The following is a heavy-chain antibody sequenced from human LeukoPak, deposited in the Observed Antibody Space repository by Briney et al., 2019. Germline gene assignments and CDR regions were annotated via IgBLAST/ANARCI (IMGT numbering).Heavy chain of an antibody. V-gene: IGHV1-8*02. D-gene: IGHD6-13*01. CDR1: GYTFTNYD. CDR3: ARRAAAGYYYYYYMDV. J-gene: IGHJ6*03. Sequence: ASVKVSCXASGYTFTNYDINWVRQATGQGLEWMEWMNPNSGNTGYAQKFQGRVTITRNTSISTAYMELSSLRSEDTAVYYCARRAAAGYYYYYYMDVWGKGTTVTVSS. CDR2: MNPNSGNT.